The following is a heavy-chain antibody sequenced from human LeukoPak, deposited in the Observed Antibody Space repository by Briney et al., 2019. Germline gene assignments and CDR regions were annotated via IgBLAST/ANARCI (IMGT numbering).Heavy chain of an antibody. D-gene: IGHD6-6*01. CDR3: ARAGGLSIAARVEYFDY. Sequence: SETLSLTCAVYGGSFSGYYWSWIRQPPGKGLEWIGEINHSRSTNYNPSLKSRVTISVDTSKNQFSLKLSSVTAADTAVYYCARAGGLSIAARVEYFDYWGQGTLVTVSS. CDR1: GGSFSGYY. V-gene: IGHV4-34*01. J-gene: IGHJ4*02. CDR2: INHSRST.